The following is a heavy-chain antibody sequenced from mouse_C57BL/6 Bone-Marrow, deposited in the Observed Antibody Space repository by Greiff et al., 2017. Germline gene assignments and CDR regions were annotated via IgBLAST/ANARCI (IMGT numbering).Heavy chain of an antibody. CDR1: GSTFSSYG. Sequence: EVKLVESGGDLVKPGGSLKLSCAASGSTFSSYGMSWVRQTPDKGLEWVGTISSGGGCTNYPDRVKGRVTMTRDKAKNTLYLQMSSLKSEDTSMYYCARRPYRGYFDYWGQGTTLTVSS. CDR3: ARRPYRGYFDY. D-gene: IGHD2-10*01. V-gene: IGHV5-6*02. J-gene: IGHJ2*01. CDR2: ISSGGGCT.